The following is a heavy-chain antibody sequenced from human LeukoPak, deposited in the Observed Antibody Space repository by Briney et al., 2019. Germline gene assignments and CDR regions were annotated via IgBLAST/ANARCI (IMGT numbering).Heavy chain of an antibody. Sequence: GGSLRLSCAASGFTFSSYGMHWVRQAPGKGLERVAVISYDGSNKYYADSVKGRFTISRDNSKNTLYLQMNSLRAEDTAVYYCAKVPDDYSTVGYWGQGTLVTVSS. CDR3: AKVPDDYSTVGY. CDR1: GFTFSSYG. CDR2: ISYDGSNK. D-gene: IGHD4-11*01. V-gene: IGHV3-30*18. J-gene: IGHJ4*02.